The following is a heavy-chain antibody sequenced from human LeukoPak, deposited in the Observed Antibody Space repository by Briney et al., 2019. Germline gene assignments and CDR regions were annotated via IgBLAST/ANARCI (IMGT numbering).Heavy chain of an antibody. Sequence: ASVKVSCKASGYTFTSYYMHWVRQAPGQGLEWMGIINPSGGSTSYAQKFQGRVTMTRDMSTSTVYMELSSLRSEDTAVYYCARDATPSRIAARSARAGLDYWGQGTLVTVSS. CDR1: GYTFTSYY. CDR2: INPSGGST. D-gene: IGHD6-6*01. J-gene: IGHJ4*02. CDR3: ARDATPSRIAARSARAGLDY. V-gene: IGHV1-46*01.